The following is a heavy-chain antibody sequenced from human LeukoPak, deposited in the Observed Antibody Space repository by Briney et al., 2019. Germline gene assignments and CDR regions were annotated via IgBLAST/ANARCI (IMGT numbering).Heavy chain of an antibody. CDR2: ITHGWWTK. Sequence: PGGSLRLSCAASGFTFKTYDMSWVRLGPTKGLEWVSSITHGWWTKYSDCVKGRLTISRDNSRNTLYLQINSLRADDTALYYCAKSKPAGSDGYVHFYDQWGQGTLVAVSS. D-gene: IGHD5-24*01. V-gene: IGHV3-23*01. J-gene: IGHJ4*02. CDR1: GFTFKTYD. CDR3: AKSKPAGSDGYVHFYDQ.